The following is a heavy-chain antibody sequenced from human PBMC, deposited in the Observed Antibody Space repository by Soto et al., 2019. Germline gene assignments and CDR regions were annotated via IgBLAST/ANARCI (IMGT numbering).Heavy chain of an antibody. V-gene: IGHV1-69*13. D-gene: IGHD4-4*01. CDR2: IIPMFGTA. Sequence: SVNVSCKASGGTFSSYAISWVREAPGQGLECMGGIIPMFGTANYAQKFQGRVTITADESTSTAYMELSSLRSEDTAVYYCAGNSRDYSNYFDYWGQGTLVTVSS. CDR3: AGNSRDYSNYFDY. J-gene: IGHJ4*02. CDR1: GGTFSSYA.